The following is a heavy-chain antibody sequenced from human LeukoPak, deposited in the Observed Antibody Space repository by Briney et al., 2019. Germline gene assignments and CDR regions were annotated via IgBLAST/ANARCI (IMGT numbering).Heavy chain of an antibody. CDR2: IYYSGST. CDR3: ARVGKVVITSSDY. V-gene: IGHV4-39*01. J-gene: IGHJ4*02. D-gene: IGHD3-22*01. CDR1: GGSISSSSYY. Sequence: SSETLSLTCTVSGGSISSSSYYWGWIRQPPGKGLEWIGSIYYSGSTYYNPSLKSRVTISVDTSKNQFSLKLSSVTAADTAVYYCARVGKVVITSSDYWGQGTLVTVSS.